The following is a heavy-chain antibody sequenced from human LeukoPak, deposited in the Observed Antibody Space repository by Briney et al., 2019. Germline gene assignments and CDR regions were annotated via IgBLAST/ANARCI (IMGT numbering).Heavy chain of an antibody. V-gene: IGHV4-31*03. CDR2: IYYSGST. CDR1: GGSISSGGYY. CDR3: ARRRSLYYDFWSGYGEGAFDI. J-gene: IGHJ3*02. Sequence: PSETLSLTCTVSGGSISSGGYYWSWIRQHPGKSLEWIGYIYYSGSTYYNPSLKSRVTISVDTSKNQFSLKLSSVTAADTAVYYCARRRSLYYDFWSGYGEGAFDIWGQGTMVTVSS. D-gene: IGHD3-3*01.